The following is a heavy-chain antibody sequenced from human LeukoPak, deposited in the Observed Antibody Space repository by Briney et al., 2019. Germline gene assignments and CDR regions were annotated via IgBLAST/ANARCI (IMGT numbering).Heavy chain of an antibody. CDR2: IYYSGST. CDR3: ARHEWELREGFDY. V-gene: IGHV4-59*01. CDR1: GGSISSYY. J-gene: IGHJ4*02. Sequence: SETLFLTCTVSGGSISSYYWSWIRQPPGKGLEWIGYIYYSGSTNYNPSLKSRVTISVDTSKNQFSLKLSSVTAADTAVYYCARHEWELREGFDYWGQGTLVTVSS. D-gene: IGHD1-26*01.